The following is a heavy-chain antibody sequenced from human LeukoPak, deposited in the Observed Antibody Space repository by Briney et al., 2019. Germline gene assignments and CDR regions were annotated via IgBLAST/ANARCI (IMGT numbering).Heavy chain of an antibody. J-gene: IGHJ4*02. CDR2: IDPSDSYT. Sequence: GESLKIPCKGSGHSFTSYWISWVRQMPGKGLEWMGRIDPSDSYTNYSPSFQGHVTISADKSISTAYLQWSSLKASDTAMYYCARGFPVAGLQVSFDYWGQGTLVTVSS. V-gene: IGHV5-10-1*01. D-gene: IGHD6-19*01. CDR3: ARGFPVAGLQVSFDY. CDR1: GHSFTSYW.